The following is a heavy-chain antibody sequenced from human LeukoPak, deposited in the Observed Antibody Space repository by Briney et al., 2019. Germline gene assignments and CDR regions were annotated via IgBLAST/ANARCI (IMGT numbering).Heavy chain of an antibody. CDR1: GYTFSSYV. J-gene: IGHJ4*02. Sequence: ASVKVSCKASGYTFSSYVMHWVRQAPGQRLEWMGWINTDNDNTEYSQNFQGSVTITRDTSASTAYMELSSLRSEDTAVYYCARACSGGRCYVGAYDHWGQGTLVTVSS. CDR3: ARACSGGRCYVGAYDH. CDR2: INTDNDNT. V-gene: IGHV1-3*04. D-gene: IGHD2-15*01.